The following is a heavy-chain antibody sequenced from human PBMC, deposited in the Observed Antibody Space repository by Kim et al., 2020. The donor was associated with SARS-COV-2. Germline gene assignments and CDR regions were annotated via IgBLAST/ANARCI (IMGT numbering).Heavy chain of an antibody. CDR2: ISGDGSVI. Sequence: GGSLRLSCAVSGFTFSNFWMHWVRQIPGKGLVWVSRISGDGSVIDYEDSVRGRFTISRDNAKNTVFLQMNILRDADTAVYYCAIVGAGGYYFSWGQGTLVTVSS. V-gene: IGHV3-74*01. CDR3: AIVGAGGYYFS. D-gene: IGHD3-22*01. CDR1: GFTFSNFW. J-gene: IGHJ4*02.